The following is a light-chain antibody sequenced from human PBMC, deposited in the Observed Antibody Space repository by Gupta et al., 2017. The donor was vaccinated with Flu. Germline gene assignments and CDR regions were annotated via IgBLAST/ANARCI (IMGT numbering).Light chain of an antibody. CDR3: RQGTDWPPWT. Sequence: EVVMTQSPLSLPVTLGQPASISCRPSQSLVHSHGNTSLDWFHQRPGQSPRRLLYKVSIRDAGVTDRFIGSGSGTDFTLKISRGEADDVGLYFCRQGTDWPPWTFGQGTKVEIK. J-gene: IGKJ1*01. V-gene: IGKV2-30*02. CDR1: QSLVHSHGNTS. CDR2: KVS.